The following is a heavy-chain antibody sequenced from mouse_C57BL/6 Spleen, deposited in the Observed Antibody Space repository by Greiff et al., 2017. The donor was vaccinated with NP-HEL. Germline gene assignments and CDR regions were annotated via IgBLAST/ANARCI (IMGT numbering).Heavy chain of an antibody. CDR1: GFSLTSYA. D-gene: IGHD1-1*01. V-gene: IGHV2-9-1*01. CDR3: ARKKGYYYGSGAMDY. CDR2: IWTGGGT. Sequence: VQRVESGPGLVAPSQSLSITCTVSGFSLTSYAISWVRQPPGKGLEWLGVIWTGGGTNYNSALKSRLSISKDNSKSQVFLKMNSLQTDDTARYYCARKKGYYYGSGAMDYWGQGTSVTVSS. J-gene: IGHJ4*01.